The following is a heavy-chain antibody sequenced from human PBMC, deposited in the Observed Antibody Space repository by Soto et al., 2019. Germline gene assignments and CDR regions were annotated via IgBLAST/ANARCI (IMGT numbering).Heavy chain of an antibody. CDR2: INAANGNT. CDR1: EYTFTTFA. J-gene: IGHJ6*02. V-gene: IGHV1-3*01. Sequence: QVQLVRSGAEVKKPGASVKVSCKASEYTFTTFAMHWVRQAPGQRLEWMGWINAANGNTKYSQNFQGRVTITRDTSASTAYMELSSLRSEDTAVYYCARGFIGAYYYYYGMDVWGQGTTVTVSS. D-gene: IGHD1-26*01. CDR3: ARGFIGAYYYYYGMDV.